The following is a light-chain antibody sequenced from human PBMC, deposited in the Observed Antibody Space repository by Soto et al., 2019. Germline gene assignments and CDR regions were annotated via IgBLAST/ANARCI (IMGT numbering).Light chain of an antibody. V-gene: IGKV1-39*01. CDR1: RAITNH. CDR2: AAS. Sequence: DVQLTQSPSPLSASVGDRVSISCRASRAITNHLNGYQKKPGKAPILLVYAASTLETAVPSRFSGSGSGTHFTLTIDNLQPEDVATYFCQQNYITPLTFGGGTKVDIK. J-gene: IGKJ4*01. CDR3: QQNYITPLT.